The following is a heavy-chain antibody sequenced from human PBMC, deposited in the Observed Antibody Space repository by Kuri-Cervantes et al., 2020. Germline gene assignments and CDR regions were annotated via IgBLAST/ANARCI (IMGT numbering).Heavy chain of an antibody. D-gene: IGHD5/OR15-5a*01. CDR2: ITGGVTT. V-gene: IGHV3-23*01. CDR1: GFPFSSYA. CDR3: ARIPRGSSVYDDYYYIDV. Sequence: LSLTCAASGFPFSSYAMTWVRQAPGKGLEWVAVITGGVTTYYSDAVKGRFTISRDNSQNTLYLQMNSLRAEDTAVYYCARIPRGSSVYDDYYYIDVWGKGTTVTVSS. J-gene: IGHJ6*03.